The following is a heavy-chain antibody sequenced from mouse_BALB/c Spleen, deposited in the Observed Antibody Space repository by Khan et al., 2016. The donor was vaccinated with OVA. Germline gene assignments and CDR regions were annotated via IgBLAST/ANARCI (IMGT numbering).Heavy chain of an antibody. J-gene: IGHJ1*01. D-gene: IGHD2-3*01. CDR1: GSIFSSYW. Sequence: QVQLMESGAELMKPGASVKLSCMATGSIFSSYWISWVQQRPGHGLEWIAEILTGSGPTNYSDNFKGLSTFTADISTNTAYMQIRSLTNEDSAAYYCARDGYHGNFDYWGAGTTVTVSS. CDR2: ILTGSGPT. CDR3: ARDGYHGNFDY. V-gene: IGHV1-9*01.